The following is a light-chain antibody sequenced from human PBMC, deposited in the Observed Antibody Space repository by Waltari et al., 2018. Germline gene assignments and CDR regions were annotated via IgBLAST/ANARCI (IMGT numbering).Light chain of an antibody. V-gene: IGLV2-14*01. CDR3: SSYTSSSTLYV. J-gene: IGLJ1*01. CDR1: SSDVGGYNY. CDR2: EVS. Sequence: QSALTQPASVSGSPGQSITISCTGTSSDVGGYNYVSWYQQHPGKAPKLMIYEVSNRPSGVSNRFSDSKSGNTASLTISGLQAEDEADYYCSSYTSSSTLYVFGTGTKV.